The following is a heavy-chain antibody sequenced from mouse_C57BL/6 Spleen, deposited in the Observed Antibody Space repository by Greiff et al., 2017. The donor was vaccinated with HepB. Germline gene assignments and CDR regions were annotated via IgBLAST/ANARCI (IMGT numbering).Heavy chain of an antibody. Sequence: EVKLEESGPGLVKPSQSLSLTCSVTGYSITSGYYWNWIRQFPGNKLEWMGYISYDGSNNYNPSLKNRISITRDTSKNQFFLKLNSVTTEDTATYYCAREKDYSNYGAMDYWGQGTSVTVSS. CDR1: GYSITSGYY. V-gene: IGHV3-6*01. CDR3: AREKDYSNYGAMDY. J-gene: IGHJ4*01. CDR2: ISYDGSN. D-gene: IGHD2-5*01.